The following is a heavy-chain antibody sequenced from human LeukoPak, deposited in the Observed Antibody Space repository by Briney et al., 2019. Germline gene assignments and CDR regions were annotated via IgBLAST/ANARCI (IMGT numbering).Heavy chain of an antibody. CDR2: INHSGST. CDR3: ARVSRLLLVLT. Sequence: SETLSLTCAVYGGSFSGYYWSWIRQPPGKGLEWIGEINHSGSTNYNPSLKSRVTISVDTSKNQFSLKLSSMTAADTAVYYCARVSRLLLVLTWGQGTMVTVSS. V-gene: IGHV4-34*01. J-gene: IGHJ3*01. CDR1: GGSFSGYY. D-gene: IGHD2-2*01.